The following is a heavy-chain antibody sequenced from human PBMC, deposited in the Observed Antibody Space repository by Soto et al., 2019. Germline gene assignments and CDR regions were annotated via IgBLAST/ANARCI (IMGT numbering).Heavy chain of an antibody. CDR2: INPNSGNI. J-gene: IGHJ4*02. CDR3: ARSRYTGTYSGRFLDY. Sequence: ASVKVSCKASGDTFTTYDINWVRQATGHGLEWMGWINPNSGNIGYAQRFQGRVTMTRDTAIRTAYMEVSSLRAEDTAMYFCARSRYTGTYSGRFLDYWGQGSLVTVSS. CDR1: GDTFTTYD. V-gene: IGHV1-8*01. D-gene: IGHD1-26*01.